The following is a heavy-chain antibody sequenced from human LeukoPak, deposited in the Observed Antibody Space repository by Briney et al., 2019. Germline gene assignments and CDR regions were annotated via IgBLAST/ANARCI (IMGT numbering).Heavy chain of an antibody. J-gene: IGHJ5*02. Sequence: GGSLRLSCAASGFTFSSYWMSWVRQAPGKGLEWVANIKQDGSEKYYVDSVKGRFTISRDNAKNSLYLQMNSLRAEDTAVHYCARDGGGWLVRSRFDPWGQGTLVTVSS. D-gene: IGHD6-19*01. CDR3: ARDGGGWLVRSRFDP. CDR1: GFTFSSYW. V-gene: IGHV3-7*01. CDR2: IKQDGSEK.